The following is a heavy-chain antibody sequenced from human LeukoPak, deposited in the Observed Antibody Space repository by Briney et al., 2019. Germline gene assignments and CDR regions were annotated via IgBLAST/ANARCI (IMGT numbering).Heavy chain of an antibody. V-gene: IGHV1-46*01. J-gene: IGHJ4*02. CDR2: INPSGGST. D-gene: IGHD3-3*01. CDR1: GYTFTSYY. CDR3: ARAQEYYDFWSGYYFDY. Sequence: ASVKVSCKASGYTFTSYYMHWVRQAPGQGREWMGIINPSGGSTSYAQKFQGRVTMTRDTSTSTVYMELSSLRSEDTAVYYCARAQEYYDFWSGYYFDYWGQGTLVTVSS.